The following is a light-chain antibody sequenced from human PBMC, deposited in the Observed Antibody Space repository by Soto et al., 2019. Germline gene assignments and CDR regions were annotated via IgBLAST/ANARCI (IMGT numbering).Light chain of an antibody. CDR1: SSEVGAYNY. CDR3: SSFTRSSTYV. J-gene: IGLJ1*01. CDR2: DVT. V-gene: IGLV2-14*03. Sequence: QSALTQPASVSGSPGQSITISCTGTSSEVGAYNYVSWYRQHPGKAPKLMIYDVTDRPSGVSNRFSGSKSGNTASLTISGLQAEDEGDYYCSSFTRSSTYVFGTGTKLTVL.